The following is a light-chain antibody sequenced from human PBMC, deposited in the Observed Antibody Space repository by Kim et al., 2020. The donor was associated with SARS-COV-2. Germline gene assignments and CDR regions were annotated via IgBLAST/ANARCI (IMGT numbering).Light chain of an antibody. CDR2: GAS. V-gene: IGKV3-15*01. CDR1: QSVSSN. Sequence: VSPGERATRSCRASQSVSSNLAWYQRKPGQAPRLLIYGASTRATGIPARFSGSGSGTEFTLTISSLQSEDFAVYYCQQYNNWPPDTFGQGTKLEI. CDR3: QQYNNWPPDT. J-gene: IGKJ2*01.